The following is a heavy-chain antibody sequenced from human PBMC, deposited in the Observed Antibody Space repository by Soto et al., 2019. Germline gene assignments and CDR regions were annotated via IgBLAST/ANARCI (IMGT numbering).Heavy chain of an antibody. J-gene: IGHJ6*02. CDR3: AREGQQLDYYYYGMDV. V-gene: IGHV3-30-3*01. CDR2: ISYDGSNK. CDR1: GFTFSSYA. D-gene: IGHD6-6*01. Sequence: GGSLRLSCAVSGFTFSSYAMHWVRQAPGKGLEWVAVISYDGSNKYYADSVKGRFTISRDNSKNTLYLQMNSLRAEDTAVYYCAREGQQLDYYYYGMDVWGQGTTVTVSS.